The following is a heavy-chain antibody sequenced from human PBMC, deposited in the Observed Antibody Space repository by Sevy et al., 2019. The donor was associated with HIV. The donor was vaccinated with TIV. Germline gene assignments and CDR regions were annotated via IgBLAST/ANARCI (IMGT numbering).Heavy chain of an antibody. D-gene: IGHD6-13*01. J-gene: IGHJ4*02. V-gene: IGHV3-20*04. Sequence: GGSLRLSCAASGFTFDDYGMSWVRQAPGKGLEWVSGINWNGGSTGYADSVKGRFTISRDNAKNSLYLQMNSLRAEDTALHYCARSRSPSSSWSPFDYWGQGTLVTVSS. CDR2: INWNGGST. CDR1: GFTFDDYG. CDR3: ARSRSPSSSWSPFDY.